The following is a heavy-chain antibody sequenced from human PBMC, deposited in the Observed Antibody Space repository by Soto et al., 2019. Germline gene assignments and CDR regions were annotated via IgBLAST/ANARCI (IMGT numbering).Heavy chain of an antibody. D-gene: IGHD3-10*01. J-gene: IGHJ4*02. V-gene: IGHV4-31*03. Sequence: QVQLQESGPGLVKPSQTLSLTCTVSGGSISSGGYYWSWIRQHPGKGLEWIGYIYYSGSTYYNPSFKSRVTLSVDTSKIQFSLKLSSVTAADTAVYYCASIVSSAHGEFSDWGQGTLVTVSS. CDR1: GGSISSGGYY. CDR3: ASIVSSAHGEFSD. CDR2: IYYSGST.